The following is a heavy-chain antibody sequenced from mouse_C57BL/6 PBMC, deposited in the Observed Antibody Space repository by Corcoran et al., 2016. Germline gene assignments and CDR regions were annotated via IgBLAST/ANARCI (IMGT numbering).Heavy chain of an antibody. CDR3: ARDDYYGSRNAMDY. Sequence: DVQLQESGPGLVKPSQSLSLTCSVTGYSITSGYYWNWIRQFPGNKLEWMGYISYDGSNNYNPSLKNRISITRDTSKNQFFLKLNSVTTEDTATYYCARDDYYGSRNAMDYWGQGTSVTVSS. J-gene: IGHJ4*01. CDR2: ISYDGSN. V-gene: IGHV3-6*01. D-gene: IGHD1-1*01. CDR1: GYSITSGYY.